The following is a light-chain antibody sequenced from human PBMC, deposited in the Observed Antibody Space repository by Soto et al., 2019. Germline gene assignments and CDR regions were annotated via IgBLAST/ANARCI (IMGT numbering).Light chain of an antibody. J-gene: IGKJ1*01. Sequence: DIQMTQSPSSLSASVGDRVTITCRASQSISSYLNWYQQKPGEAPKLLIYGASSLYTGVPSRFSGSGSGTAFTLTVSSLQPEDFANYYCQQSYSAPPTFGHGTKVEIK. CDR1: QSISSY. CDR2: GAS. V-gene: IGKV1-39*01. CDR3: QQSYSAPPT.